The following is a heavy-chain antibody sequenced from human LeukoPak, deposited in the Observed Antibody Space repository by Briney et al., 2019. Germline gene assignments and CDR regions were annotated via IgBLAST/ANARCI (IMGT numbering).Heavy chain of an antibody. Sequence: PSETLSLTCAVWGYFISSGYYWGWIGQPPGKGLEWIGSIYHSGSTYYNPSLKSRVTISVDTSKNQFSLKLSSVTAADTAVYYCARSTGPSVVAAKAFFGYWGQGTLVTVSS. J-gene: IGHJ4*02. CDR3: ARSTGPSVVAAKAFFGY. D-gene: IGHD2-15*01. V-gene: IGHV4-38-2*01. CDR1: GYFISSGYY. CDR2: IYHSGST.